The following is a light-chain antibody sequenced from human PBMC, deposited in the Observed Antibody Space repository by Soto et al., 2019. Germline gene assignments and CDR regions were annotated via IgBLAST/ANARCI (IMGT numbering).Light chain of an antibody. CDR3: NSYTSSSTWV. V-gene: IGLV2-14*01. Sequence: QSVLTQPASVSGSPGQSITISCTGTSSDVGNSNFVSWFQQHPGKAPKLIIYDVTNRPSGVSDRISGSKSGYTASLTISGLQAEDEADYYCNSYTSSSTWVFGGGTQLTVL. J-gene: IGLJ3*02. CDR2: DVT. CDR1: SSDVGNSNF.